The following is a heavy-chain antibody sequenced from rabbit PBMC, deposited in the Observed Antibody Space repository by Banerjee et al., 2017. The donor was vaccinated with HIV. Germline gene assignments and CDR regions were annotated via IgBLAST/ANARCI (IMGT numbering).Heavy chain of an antibody. D-gene: IGHD4-2*01. CDR2: IDIVSGTS. J-gene: IGHJ4*01. Sequence: QSLEESGGDLVKPGASLTLTCTASGFSSSSRYYISWVRQAPGKGLEWIACIDIVSGTSYYASWAKGRFTISKTSSTTVTLQMTSLTAADTATYFCARDRDWTLHLWGPGTLVTVS. CDR1: GFSSSSRYY. CDR3: ARDRDWTLHL. V-gene: IGHV1S40*01.